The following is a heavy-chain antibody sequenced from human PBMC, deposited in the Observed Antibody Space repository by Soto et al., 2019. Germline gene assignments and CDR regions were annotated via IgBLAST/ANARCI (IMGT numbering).Heavy chain of an antibody. CDR1: GFTFTSSA. D-gene: IGHD6-6*01. J-gene: IGHJ5*02. CDR2: FDAENGDT. Sequence: GASVKVSCKASGFTFTSSAMQWVRQAPGKGLEWMGCFDAENGDTKYAQKFQGRVTITRDTSASTAYMELSSLRSEDTAVYYCARDLVRTPTIPWFDPWGQGTLVTVSS. V-gene: IGHV1-3*01. CDR3: ARDLVRTPTIPWFDP.